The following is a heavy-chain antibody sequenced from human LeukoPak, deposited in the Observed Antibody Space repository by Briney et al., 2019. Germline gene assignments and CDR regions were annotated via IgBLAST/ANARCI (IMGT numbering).Heavy chain of an antibody. D-gene: IGHD2-2*01. CDR2: TYHSGST. J-gene: IGHJ6*03. Sequence: PSETLSLTCTVSGYSMRSGCYWGWIRLAPGEGLEGIGSTYHSGSTYYNLSLRRRVIMSVDTSKNQLYLPEHSVTAADAPVYFFARSHIVVVPAGRGSRYFYMDVWGRGTTVAVSS. CDR1: GYSMRSGCY. CDR3: ARSHIVVVPAGRGSRYFYMDV. V-gene: IGHV4-38-2*02.